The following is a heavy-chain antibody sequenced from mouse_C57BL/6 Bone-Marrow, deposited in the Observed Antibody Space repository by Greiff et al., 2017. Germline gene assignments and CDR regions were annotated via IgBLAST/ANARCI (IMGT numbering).Heavy chain of an antibody. Sequence: QVQLQQPGAELVMPGASVKLSCKASGYPFTSYWLHWVQQRPGQGLEWIGEIDPSDSYTNYNPQFKGKSTLTVDKSSSTAYMQLSSLTSEDSAVXYCARDTTVVAPAWCAYWGQGTLVTVSA. CDR3: ARDTTVVAPAWCAY. CDR1: GYPFTSYW. J-gene: IGHJ3*01. CDR2: IDPSDSYT. V-gene: IGHV1-69*01. D-gene: IGHD1-1*01.